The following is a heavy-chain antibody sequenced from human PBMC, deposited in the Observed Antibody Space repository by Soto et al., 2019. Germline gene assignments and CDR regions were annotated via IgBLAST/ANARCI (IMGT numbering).Heavy chain of an antibody. CDR3: ARDERTIFGVVTEHYYMDV. D-gene: IGHD3-3*01. CDR1: GFTFSSYS. CDR2: ISSSSSYI. V-gene: IGHV3-21*01. Sequence: GGSLRLSCAASGFTFSSYSMNWVRQAPGKGLEWVSSISSSSSYIYYAESVKGRFTISRDNAKNSLYLQMNSLRAEDTAVYYCARDERTIFGVVTEHYYMDVWGKGTTVTVSS. J-gene: IGHJ6*03.